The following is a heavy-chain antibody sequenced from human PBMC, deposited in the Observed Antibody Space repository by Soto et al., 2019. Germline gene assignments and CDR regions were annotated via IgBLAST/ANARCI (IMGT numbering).Heavy chain of an antibody. CDR3: ARGSGVIGAAADY. CDR2: IMPILGIA. CDR1: GGTFSSYT. D-gene: IGHD6-13*01. V-gene: IGHV1-69*02. Sequence: QVQLVQSGAEVKKPGSSVKVSCKASGGTFSSYTISWVRQAPGQGLEWMGRIMPILGIANYAQKFQGRVTITADKSTSTAYMELSSLRSEDTAVYYCARGSGVIGAAADYWGQGTLVTVSS. J-gene: IGHJ4*02.